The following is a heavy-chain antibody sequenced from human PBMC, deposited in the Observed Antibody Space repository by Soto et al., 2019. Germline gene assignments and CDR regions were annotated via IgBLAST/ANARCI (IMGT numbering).Heavy chain of an antibody. Sequence: SETLSLTCTVSGGSIGSYYWSWIRQPPGKGLEWIGYIYYSGSTNYNPSLKSRVTISVDTSKDQFSLKLSSVTAADTAVYYCARGGTYYDFWSGYYMTDYWGQGTLVTVSS. D-gene: IGHD3-3*01. J-gene: IGHJ4*02. CDR3: ARGGTYYDFWSGYYMTDY. CDR1: GGSIGSYY. CDR2: IYYSGST. V-gene: IGHV4-59*12.